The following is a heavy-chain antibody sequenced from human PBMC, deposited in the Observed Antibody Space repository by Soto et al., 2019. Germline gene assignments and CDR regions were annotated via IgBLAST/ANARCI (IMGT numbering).Heavy chain of an antibody. CDR2: IYPGDSDT. D-gene: IGHD2-15*01. Sequence: PGDSLKISCKGSGYSFTSYWIGWVRQMPGKGLEWMGIIYPGDSDTRYSPSFQGQVTISADKSISTAYLQWSSLKASDTAMYYCARLNASSGGSMDVWGQGTTVTVSS. V-gene: IGHV5-51*01. CDR1: GYSFTSYW. J-gene: IGHJ6*02. CDR3: ARLNASSGGSMDV.